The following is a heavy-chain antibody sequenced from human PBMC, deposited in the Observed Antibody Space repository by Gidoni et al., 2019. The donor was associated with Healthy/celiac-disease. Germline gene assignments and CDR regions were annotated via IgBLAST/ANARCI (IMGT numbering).Heavy chain of an antibody. D-gene: IGHD5-12*01. V-gene: IGHV3-30-3*01. CDR2: ISYDGSNK. CDR3: ARDEGWLQFSYYFDY. J-gene: IGHJ4*02. CDR1: GFTFSSYA. Sequence: QVQLVESGGGVVQPGRSLRLSCAASGFTFSSYAMHWVRQAPGKGLEWVAVISYDGSNKYYADSVKGRFTISRDNSKNTLYLQMNSLRAEDTAVYYCARDEGWLQFSYYFDYWGQGTLVTVSS.